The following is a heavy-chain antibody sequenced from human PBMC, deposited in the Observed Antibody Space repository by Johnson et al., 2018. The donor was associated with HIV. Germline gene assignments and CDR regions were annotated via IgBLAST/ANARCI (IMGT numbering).Heavy chain of an antibody. D-gene: IGHD1-20*01. V-gene: IGHV3-23*04. CDR2: ISGSGGST. Sequence: VQLVESGGGLVQPGGSLRLSCAASGFTFSSYAMSWVRQAPGKGLEWVSAISGSGGSTYYADSVKGRFTISRDNSKNTLYLQMNSLRAEDTAVYYCAKDPRALSITGTSDAFDIWGQGTMVTVSS. CDR1: GFTFSSYA. J-gene: IGHJ3*02. CDR3: AKDPRALSITGTSDAFDI.